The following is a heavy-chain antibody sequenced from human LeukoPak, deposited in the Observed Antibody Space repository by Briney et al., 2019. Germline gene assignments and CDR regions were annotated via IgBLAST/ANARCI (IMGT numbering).Heavy chain of an antibody. J-gene: IGHJ4*02. D-gene: IGHD2-2*01. CDR2: IYYRGST. CDR3: ARLTDKPQIVVVPEYYFDY. V-gene: IGHV4-39*01. CDR1: GGSISSSSYY. Sequence: PSETLSLTCTVAGGSISSSSYYWGWIRQPPGKGLEGIGSIYYRGSTYSNPSLKSRVTISVDTSKNQFSLKLSSVTAADTAVYYCARLTDKPQIVVVPEYYFDYWGQGPLVTVSS.